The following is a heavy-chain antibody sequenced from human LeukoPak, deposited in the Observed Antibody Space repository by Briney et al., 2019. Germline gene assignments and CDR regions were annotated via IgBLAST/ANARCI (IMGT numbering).Heavy chain of an antibody. V-gene: IGHV3-48*01. J-gene: IGHJ4*02. D-gene: IGHD1-7*01. Sequence: GGSLRLSCAASGFTFSSYSMNWVRQAPGKGLEWVSYISSSSSTIYYADSVKGRFTISRDNAKNSLYPQMNSLRAEDTAVYYCARSITGANINNFDYWGQGTLITVSS. CDR2: ISSSSSTI. CDR1: GFTFSSYS. CDR3: ARSITGANINNFDY.